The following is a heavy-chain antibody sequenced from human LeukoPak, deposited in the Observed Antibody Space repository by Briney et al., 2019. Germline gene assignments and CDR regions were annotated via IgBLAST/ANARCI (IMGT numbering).Heavy chain of an antibody. CDR2: IYYSGST. D-gene: IGHD5-18*01. CDR1: GVSIRSYC. Sequence: SETLSLTCTVSGVSIRSYCWSWIRQHPGKGLEWIGYIYYSGSTYYNPSLKRRVTISVDTSKNQFSLKLSSVTAADTAVYYCARGGIQLYFDYWGQGTLVTVSS. V-gene: IGHV4-31*03. CDR3: ARGGIQLYFDY. J-gene: IGHJ4*02.